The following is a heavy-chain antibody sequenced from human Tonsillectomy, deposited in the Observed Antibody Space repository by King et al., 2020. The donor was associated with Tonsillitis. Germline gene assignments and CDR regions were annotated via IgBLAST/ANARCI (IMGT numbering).Heavy chain of an antibody. Sequence: VQLQESGPGLVKPSETLSLTCSVSGGSISSYYWSWIRQPQGKGLEWNGDIYYSGSSNYNPSLKSRLTISVDTSKNQFSLKLSSVTAADTAVYYCASLEGWLQLHWYFDLWGRGTLVTVSS. V-gene: IGHV4-59*08. D-gene: IGHD5-24*01. J-gene: IGHJ2*01. CDR2: IYYSGSS. CDR3: ASLEGWLQLHWYFDL. CDR1: GGSISSYY.